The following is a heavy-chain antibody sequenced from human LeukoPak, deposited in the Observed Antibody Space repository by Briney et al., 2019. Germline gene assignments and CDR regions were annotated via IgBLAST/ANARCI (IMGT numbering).Heavy chain of an antibody. CDR1: GGSISSGSYY. V-gene: IGHV4-61*02. J-gene: IGHJ5*02. Sequence: SETLSLTCTVSGGSISSGSYYWSWIRQPAGKGLEWIGRIYTSGSTNYNPSLKSRVTISVDTSKNQFSLKLTSLTAADTALYFCARDSMRIQTGTTPWGQGTLVTVSS. CDR3: ARDSMRIQTGTTP. D-gene: IGHD1-1*01. CDR2: IYTSGST.